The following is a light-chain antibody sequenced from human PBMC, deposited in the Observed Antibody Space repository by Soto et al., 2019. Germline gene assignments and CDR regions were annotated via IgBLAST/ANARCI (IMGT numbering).Light chain of an antibody. J-gene: IGKJ1*01. V-gene: IGKV1-5*01. CDR2: DAS. Sequence: DIQMTQFPSTLSAAVGDAVTVTCRASQSFNSWLAWYQQKTGKAPKLLIYDASSLRSGVPSRFSGSQSGTEFTLTISSLQPDDFATYFCQQYNSFSLTFGQGTKVELK. CDR3: QQYNSFSLT. CDR1: QSFNSW.